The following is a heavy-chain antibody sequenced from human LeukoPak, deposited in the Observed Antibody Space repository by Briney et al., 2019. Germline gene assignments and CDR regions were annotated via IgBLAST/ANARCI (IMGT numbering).Heavy chain of an antibody. CDR3: ARGSFLGTSSWFDP. J-gene: IGHJ5*02. CDR1: GYSFTGFF. CDR2: ISPNRGDT. D-gene: IGHD2-8*01. Sequence: ASVKVSCKASGYSFTGFFIHWVRQAPGQGLEWMGWISPNRGDTNYAQKFKGRVTMTTATSLNTIYMELRSLRLDDTAVYFCARGSFLGTSSWFDPWGQGTLVTVSS. V-gene: IGHV1-2*02.